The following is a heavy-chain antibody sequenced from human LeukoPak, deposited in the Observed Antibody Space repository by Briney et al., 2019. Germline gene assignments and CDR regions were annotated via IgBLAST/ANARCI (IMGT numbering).Heavy chain of an antibody. J-gene: IGHJ4*02. Sequence: SETLSLTCIVSGGSISSGDYYWSWIRQPPGKGLEWIGYIYHSGSTNYNPSLKSRVTISVDTSKNQFSLMLSSVTAADTTVYYCARYSAPVTSIDYWGQGTLVTVSS. V-gene: IGHV4-61*08. CDR1: GGSISSGDYY. CDR3: ARYSAPVTSIDY. D-gene: IGHD2-21*02. CDR2: IYHSGST.